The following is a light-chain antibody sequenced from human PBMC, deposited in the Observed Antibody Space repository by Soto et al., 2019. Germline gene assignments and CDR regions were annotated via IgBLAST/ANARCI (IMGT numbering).Light chain of an antibody. CDR2: GIS. CDR1: HTISSSY. V-gene: IGKV3-20*01. Sequence: EIVLTHSPDTLSVSPLERSGLXCRSSHTISSSYLAWYQQKPGQAPRLLMYGISRRATGIPDRFSGSGSGTDFTLTITRLEPEDFAVYYCQQYVTSSPRTFGQGTKV. CDR3: QQYVTSSPRT. J-gene: IGKJ1*01.